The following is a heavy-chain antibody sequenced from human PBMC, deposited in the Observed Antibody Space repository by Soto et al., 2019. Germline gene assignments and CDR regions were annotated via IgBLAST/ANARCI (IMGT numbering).Heavy chain of an antibody. D-gene: IGHD5-12*01. V-gene: IGHV4-31*03. CDR3: ARKDSGYADYMDV. J-gene: IGHJ6*03. Sequence: QVQLQESGPGLVKPSQTLSLTCTVSGGSISRGGYYWSWIRQHPGKGQEWIGYIYYSGGTYYNPSLKSRVTISVDTSENQFSLRLSSVTAADTAVYYCARKDSGYADYMDVWGKGTTVTVSS. CDR1: GGSISRGGYY. CDR2: IYYSGGT.